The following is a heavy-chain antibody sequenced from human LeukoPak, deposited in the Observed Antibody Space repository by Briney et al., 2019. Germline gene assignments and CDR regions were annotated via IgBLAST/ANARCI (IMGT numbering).Heavy chain of an antibody. V-gene: IGHV3-21*01. CDR1: GFTFSSHN. CDR3: ARDRAAYESSGSHSPPV. CDR2: ISSSSSYI. Sequence: GGSLRLSCAASGFTFSSHNMNWVRQAPGKGLEWVSSISSSSSYINHADSVKGRFTISRDNAKNSLYLQMNSLRAEDTAVYCCARDRAAYESSGSHSPPVWGQGTTVTVSS. J-gene: IGHJ6*02. D-gene: IGHD3-10*01.